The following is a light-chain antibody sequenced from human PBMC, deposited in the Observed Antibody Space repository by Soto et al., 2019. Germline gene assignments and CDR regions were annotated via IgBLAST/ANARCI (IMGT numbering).Light chain of an antibody. CDR3: NAYAGSNNWV. V-gene: IGLV2-8*01. J-gene: IGLJ3*02. CDR2: EVS. CDR1: SSDVGGYNY. Sequence: QSALTQPPSASGSPGQSVTISCTGTSSDVGGYNYVSWYQQHPGKAPKLIIYEVSKWPSGVPDRFSGSRSGNTAPLTVSGLQAEDEADYYFNAYAGSNNWVFGGGTKLTVL.